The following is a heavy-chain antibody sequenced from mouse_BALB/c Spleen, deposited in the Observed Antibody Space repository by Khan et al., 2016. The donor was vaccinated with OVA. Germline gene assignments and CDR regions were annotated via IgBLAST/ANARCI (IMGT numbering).Heavy chain of an antibody. CDR2: INTYTGEP. CDR1: GYTFTNYG. CDR3: ARPPYFSYVMGY. V-gene: IGHV9-3-1*01. J-gene: IGHJ4*01. Sequence: LVESGPELKKPGETVKISCKASGYTFTNYGMNWVKQAPGKGLKWMGWINTYTGEPTYADDFKGRFAFSLETSASTAHLQINNLKNEDTATYFCARPPYFSYVMGYWGQGTSVTVSS. D-gene: IGHD2-10*01.